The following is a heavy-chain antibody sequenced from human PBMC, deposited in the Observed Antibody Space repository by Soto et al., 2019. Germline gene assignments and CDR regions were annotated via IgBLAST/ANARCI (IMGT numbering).Heavy chain of an antibody. J-gene: IGHJ6*02. Sequence: QVQLVESGGGVVQPGRSLRISCAASGFTFSSYAMHWVRQAPGKGLEWVAVISYDGSNKYYADSVKGRFTISRDNSKNTLYLQMNSLRAEDTAVYYCARGVVVAANSRYYYYGMDVWGQGTTVTVSS. D-gene: IGHD2-15*01. CDR1: GFTFSSYA. CDR2: ISYDGSNK. CDR3: ARGVVVAANSRYYYYGMDV. V-gene: IGHV3-30-3*01.